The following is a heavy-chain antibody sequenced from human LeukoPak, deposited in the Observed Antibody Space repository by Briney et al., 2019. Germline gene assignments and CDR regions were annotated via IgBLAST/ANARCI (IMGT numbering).Heavy chain of an antibody. V-gene: IGHV3-23*01. D-gene: IGHD3-3*01. J-gene: IGHJ4*02. CDR1: AFTFRSYA. CDR3: AKPPEGRSGFYGGDY. Sequence: GGSLRLSCAASAFTFRSYAMSWVRQAPGEGLEGVSAISGSGVSTYYADAVKGRFTISRDNSKNTLYLQMNSLRAEATAVDYCAKPPEGRSGFYGGDYWGQGTLVTVSS. CDR2: ISGSGVST.